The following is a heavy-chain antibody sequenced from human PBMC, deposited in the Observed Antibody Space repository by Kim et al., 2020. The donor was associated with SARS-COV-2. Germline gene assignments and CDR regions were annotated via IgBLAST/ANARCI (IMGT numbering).Heavy chain of an antibody. CDR2: ISSSGSTI. D-gene: IGHD3-9*01. Sequence: GGSLRLSCAASGFTFSDYYMSWIRQAPGKGLEWVSYISSSGSTIYYADSVKGRFTISRDNAKNSLYLQMNSLSAEDTAVYYCARDRRHYDILTGSASAAFDIWGQGTMVTVSS. CDR3: ARDRRHYDILTGSASAAFDI. CDR1: GFTFSDYY. J-gene: IGHJ3*02. V-gene: IGHV3-11*01.